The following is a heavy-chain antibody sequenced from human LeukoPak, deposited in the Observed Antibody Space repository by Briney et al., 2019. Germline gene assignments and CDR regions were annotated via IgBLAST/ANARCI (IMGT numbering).Heavy chain of an antibody. D-gene: IGHD4-17*01. CDR1: GGTFSSYA. Sequence: SVKVSCKASGGTFSSYAISWVRQAPGQGLEWMGRIIPILGIANYAQKFQGRVTITADKSTSTAYMELSSLRSEDTAVYYCASTTAENWFDAWGQGTLVTVSS. V-gene: IGHV1-69*04. J-gene: IGHJ5*02. CDR3: ASTTAENWFDA. CDR2: IIPILGIA.